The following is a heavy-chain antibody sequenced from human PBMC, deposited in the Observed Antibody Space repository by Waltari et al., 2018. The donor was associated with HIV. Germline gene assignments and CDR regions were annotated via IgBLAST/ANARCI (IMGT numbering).Heavy chain of an antibody. D-gene: IGHD2-21*02. CDR2: IYHSGST. J-gene: IGHJ4*02. CDR3: ARARSGIVVVTAIPVYYFDY. Sequence: QVQLQESGPGLVKPSETLSLTCAVSGYSISSGYYWGWFRPPPGKGLEWIGSIYHSGSTYYNPSLKSRVTISVDTSKNQFSLKLSSVTAADTAVYYCARARSGIVVVTAIPVYYFDYWGQGTLVTVSS. V-gene: IGHV4-38-2*01. CDR1: GYSISSGYY.